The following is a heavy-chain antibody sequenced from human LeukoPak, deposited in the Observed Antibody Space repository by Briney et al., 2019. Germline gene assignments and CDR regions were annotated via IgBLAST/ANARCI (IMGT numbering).Heavy chain of an antibody. CDR1: GFTFSNHV. V-gene: IGHV3-23*01. CDR2: ITASGDST. CDR3: ARRDIVVVVSASDY. J-gene: IGHJ4*02. D-gene: IGHD2-15*01. Sequence: GGSLRLSCAASGFTFSNHVMIWVRQAPGKGREWVSGITASGDSTYYADSVEGRFTMSRDNSKNTVYLQMNSLRVDDTAVYYCARRDIVVVVSASDYWGQGTLVTVSS.